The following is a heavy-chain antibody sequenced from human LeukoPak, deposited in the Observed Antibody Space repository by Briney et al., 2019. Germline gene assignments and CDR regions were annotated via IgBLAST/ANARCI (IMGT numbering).Heavy chain of an antibody. CDR2: IYHSGST. V-gene: IGHV4-38-2*01. CDR3: ASGLAVANDY. CDR1: GYSISSGYY. Sequence: PSETLSLTCAVSGYSISSGYYWGWIRQPPGKGLEWIGSIYHSGSTYYNPSLKSRVTISVDTSNNQFSLKLSSVTAADTAVYYCASGLAVANDYWGQGTLVTVSS. D-gene: IGHD6-19*01. J-gene: IGHJ4*02.